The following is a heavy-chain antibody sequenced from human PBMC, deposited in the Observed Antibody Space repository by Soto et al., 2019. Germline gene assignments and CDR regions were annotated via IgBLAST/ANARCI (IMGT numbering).Heavy chain of an antibody. V-gene: IGHV3-30-3*01. D-gene: IGHD3-16*01. CDR2: ISYDGSNK. CDR1: GFTFSSYA. CDR3: ARAGFVAVVSSFDY. J-gene: IGHJ4*02. Sequence: GGSLRLSCAASGFTFSSYAMHWVRQAPGKGLEWVAVISYDGSNKYYADSVKGRFTISRDNSKNTLYLQMNSLRAEDTAVYYCARAGFVAVVSSFDYWGQGTVVTVS.